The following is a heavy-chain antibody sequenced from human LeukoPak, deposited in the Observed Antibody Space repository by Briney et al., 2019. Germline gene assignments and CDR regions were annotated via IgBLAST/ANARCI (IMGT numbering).Heavy chain of an antibody. Sequence: SETLSLTCTVSGASITSSNYYWGWTRQPPGKGLQWIGSIFYSGSTYYNPSLKSRVTMSIDTSKNQFSLRLNSVTAADTAVNYCARGRRWAAAAILYWGQGTLVTVSS. CDR3: ARGRRWAAAAILY. CDR1: GASITSSNYY. D-gene: IGHD6-13*01. CDR2: IFYSGST. V-gene: IGHV4-39*07. J-gene: IGHJ4*02.